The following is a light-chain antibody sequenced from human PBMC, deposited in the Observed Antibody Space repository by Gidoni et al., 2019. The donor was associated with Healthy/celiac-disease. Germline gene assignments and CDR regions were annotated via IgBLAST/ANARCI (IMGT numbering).Light chain of an antibody. CDR2: DAS. Sequence: DIQMTQSPYSLSASVVDRVTITCQASQDISNYLNWYQQKPGKAPKLLIYDASNLETGVPSRFRGSGSGTDFTFTISSLQPEDIATYYCQQYDNLLFTFGPGTKVDIK. V-gene: IGKV1-33*01. CDR3: QQYDNLLFT. CDR1: QDISNY. J-gene: IGKJ3*01.